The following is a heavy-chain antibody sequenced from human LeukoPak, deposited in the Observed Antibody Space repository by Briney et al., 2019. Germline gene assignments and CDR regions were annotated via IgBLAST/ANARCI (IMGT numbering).Heavy chain of an antibody. V-gene: IGHV4-59*12. CDR2: IYYSGST. Sequence: SETLSLTCAVSGASISSYYWSWIRQHPGKGLEWIGYIYYSGSTNYNPSLMSRVTVSVDTSKKQFSLKLTSVTAADTAVYYCALVVDYSGSGTYLVDYWGQGTLVTVSS. CDR3: ALVVDYSGSGTYLVDY. CDR1: GASISSYY. J-gene: IGHJ4*02. D-gene: IGHD3-10*01.